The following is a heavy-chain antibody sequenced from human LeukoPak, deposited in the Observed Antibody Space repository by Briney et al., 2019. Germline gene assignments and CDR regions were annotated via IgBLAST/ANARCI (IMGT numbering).Heavy chain of an antibody. CDR3: AKVFYPAAGTGRVDFPFDY. CDR2: ISGSGGST. Sequence: PGGSLRLPCEASGFSFPYGMSWVRQAPGKGLEWVPSISGSGGSTYYADSVKGRFTISRDNSKTTLYLQMNSLRAEDTAVYYCAKVFYPAAGTGRVDFPFDYWGQGTLVTVSS. V-gene: IGHV3-23*01. CDR1: GFSFPYG. J-gene: IGHJ4*02. D-gene: IGHD6-13*01.